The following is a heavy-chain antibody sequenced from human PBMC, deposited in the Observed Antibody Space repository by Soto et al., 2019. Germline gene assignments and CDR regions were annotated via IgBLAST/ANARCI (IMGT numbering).Heavy chain of an antibody. V-gene: IGHV1-69*13. CDR2: IIPIFGTA. CDR1: GGTFSSYA. Sequence: SVKVSCKASGGTFSSYAISWVRQAPGQGLEWMGGIIPIFGTANYAQKFKGRVTITADESTRTAYMEMSSLRSEDTDVYYCARARRYDSSGYALAYWGQGTLGTVSS. D-gene: IGHD3-22*01. CDR3: ARARRYDSSGYALAY. J-gene: IGHJ4*02.